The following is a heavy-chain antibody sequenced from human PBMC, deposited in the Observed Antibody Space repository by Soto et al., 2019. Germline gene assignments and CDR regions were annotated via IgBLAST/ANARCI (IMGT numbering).Heavy chain of an antibody. V-gene: IGHV1-69*13. CDR1: GGTFSSYA. CDR2: IIPIFGTA. D-gene: IGHD3-10*01. CDR3: ARTLKYYYGSGSTPYYYYGMDV. Sequence: SVKVSCKASGGTFSSYAISWVRQAPGQGLEWMGGIIPIFGTANYAQKFQGRVTITADESTSTAYMELSSLRSEDTAVYYCARTLKYYYGSGSTPYYYYGMDVWGQGTTVTVSS. J-gene: IGHJ6*02.